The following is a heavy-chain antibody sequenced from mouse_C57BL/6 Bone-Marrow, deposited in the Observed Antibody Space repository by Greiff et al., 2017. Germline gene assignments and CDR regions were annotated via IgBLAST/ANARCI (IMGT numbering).Heavy chain of an antibody. Sequence: EVQLQQSGPVLVKPGASVKMSCKASGYTFTDYYMNWVKQSHGKSLEWIGVINPYNGGTSYNQKFKGKATLTVDKSSSTAYMELNSLTSEDSAVYYCARDRWLLPFWGQGTTLTVSS. V-gene: IGHV1-19*01. CDR3: ARDRWLLPF. D-gene: IGHD2-3*01. J-gene: IGHJ2*01. CDR2: INPYNGGT. CDR1: GYTFTDYY.